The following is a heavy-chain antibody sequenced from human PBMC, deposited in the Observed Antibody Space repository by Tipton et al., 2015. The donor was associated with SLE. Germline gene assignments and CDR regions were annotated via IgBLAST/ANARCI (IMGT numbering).Heavy chain of an antibody. CDR2: IKQDESEK. J-gene: IGHJ3*02. V-gene: IGHV3-7*03. CDR1: GFTFSSYW. CDR3: ARERGRYAFDI. D-gene: IGHD1-26*01. Sequence: SLRLSCAVSGFTFSSYWMSWVRQAPGKGLEWVANIKQDESEKYYVDSVKGRFTISRDNAKNSLYLQMNSLRAEDTAFFYCARERGRYAFDIWGQGTMVTVSS.